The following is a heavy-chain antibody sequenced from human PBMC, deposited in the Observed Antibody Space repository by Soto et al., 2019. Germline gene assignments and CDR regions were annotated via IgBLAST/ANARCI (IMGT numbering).Heavy chain of an antibody. CDR2: IYYSGST. CDR1: GGSISSYY. Sequence: SETLSLTCTVSGGSISSYYWSWIRQPPGKGLEWIGYIYYSGSTNYNPSLKSRVTISVDTSKNQFSLKLSSVTAADTAVYYCARHKLEQLVDYWGQGTLVTVSS. D-gene: IGHD6-6*01. J-gene: IGHJ4*02. V-gene: IGHV4-59*08. CDR3: ARHKLEQLVDY.